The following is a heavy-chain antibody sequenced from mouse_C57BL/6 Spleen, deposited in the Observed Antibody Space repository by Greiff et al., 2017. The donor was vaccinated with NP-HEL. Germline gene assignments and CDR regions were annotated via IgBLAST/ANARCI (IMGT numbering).Heavy chain of an antibody. CDR3: ARGIAWFAY. J-gene: IGHJ3*01. CDR2: IYPGSGST. V-gene: IGHV1-55*01. CDR1: GYTFTSYW. Sequence: QVQLQQPGAELVKPGASVKMSCKASGYTFTSYWITWVKQRPGQGLEWIGDIYPGSGSTNYNEKFKSKATLTVDKSSSTASMQLSLLTSEDSAVDYCARGIAWFAYWGQGTLVTVSA.